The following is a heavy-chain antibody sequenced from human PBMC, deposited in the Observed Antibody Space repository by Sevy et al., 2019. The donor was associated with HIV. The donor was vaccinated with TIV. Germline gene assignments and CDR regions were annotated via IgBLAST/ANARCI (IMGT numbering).Heavy chain of an antibody. Sequence: GGSLRLSCAVSGFKFNIYSMSWVRQAPGKGLEWVSTLSFGCGKINYADSVKGRFIISRDDSKNTLYLQMNSLRAEDTAVYFCAREGCSRPHDYWGQGTLVTVSS. CDR1: GFKFNIYS. D-gene: IGHD3-10*02. CDR3: AREGCSRPHDY. CDR2: LSFGCGKI. V-gene: IGHV3-23*01. J-gene: IGHJ4*02.